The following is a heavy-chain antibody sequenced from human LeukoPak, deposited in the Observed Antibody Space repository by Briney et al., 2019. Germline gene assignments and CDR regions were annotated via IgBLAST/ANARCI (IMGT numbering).Heavy chain of an antibody. V-gene: IGHV3-48*01. J-gene: IGHJ4*02. Sequence: GGSLRLCCAASEFTFSSYSMNWVRQAPGKGLEWVSYITNSGNSKSYADSVKGRFTISRDNTKNSLYLQMNGLRAEDTAVYYCARRWGNSSPFDYWGQGTLVTVSS. CDR2: ITNSGNSK. D-gene: IGHD6-13*01. CDR1: EFTFSSYS. CDR3: ARRWGNSSPFDY.